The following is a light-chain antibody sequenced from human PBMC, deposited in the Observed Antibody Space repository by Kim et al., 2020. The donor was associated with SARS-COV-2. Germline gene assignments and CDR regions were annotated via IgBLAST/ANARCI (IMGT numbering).Light chain of an antibody. J-gene: IGKJ2*03. CDR1: QTVLYNSNNKNY. Sequence: RANLNCKSSQTVLYNSNNKNYLAWYQQKPGQAPKLLIYWASIRESGVSDRFSGSGSETYFTLTISSLQAEDVAVYYCQQYYSTPPSFGQGTKLEI. V-gene: IGKV4-1*01. CDR2: WAS. CDR3: QQYYSTPPS.